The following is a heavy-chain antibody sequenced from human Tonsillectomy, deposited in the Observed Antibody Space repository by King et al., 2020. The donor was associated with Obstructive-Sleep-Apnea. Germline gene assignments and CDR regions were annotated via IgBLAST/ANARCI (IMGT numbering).Heavy chain of an antibody. CDR1: GFTFSNYW. CDR2: INSDGSA. V-gene: IGHV3-74*01. Sequence: VQLVESGGGLVQPGGSLRLSCAASGFTFSNYWIHWVRQAPGEGLVWVSRINSDGSASYADSVKGRLSISRDKAKNTVYLQMNRLRPEDTAVYYCARERAGYFDYWGQGTLVTVSS. J-gene: IGHJ4*02. CDR3: ARERAGYFDY.